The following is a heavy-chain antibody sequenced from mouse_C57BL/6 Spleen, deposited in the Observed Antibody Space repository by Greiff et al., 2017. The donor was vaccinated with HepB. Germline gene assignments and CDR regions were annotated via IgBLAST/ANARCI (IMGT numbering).Heavy chain of an antibody. CDR1: GYAFSSSW. CDR2: IYPGDGDT. CDR3: ARLYPNWDGNYFDY. J-gene: IGHJ2*01. Sequence: QVQLKESGPELVKPGASVKISCKASGYAFSSSWMNWVKQRPGKGLEWIGRIYPGDGDTNYNGKFKGKATLTADKSSSTAYMQLSSLTSEDSAVYFCARLYPNWDGNYFDYWGQGTTLTVSS. D-gene: IGHD4-1*01. V-gene: IGHV1-82*01.